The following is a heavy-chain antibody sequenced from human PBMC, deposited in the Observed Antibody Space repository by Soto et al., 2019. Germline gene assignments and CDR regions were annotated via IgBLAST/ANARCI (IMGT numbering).Heavy chain of an antibody. CDR2: ISGSGGST. V-gene: IGHV3-23*01. CDR3: AKDGLGSRPQKYYDYVWGSPDGLFEDY. J-gene: IGHJ4*02. Sequence: GGSLRLSCAASGFTFSSYAMSWVRQAPGKGLEWVSAISGSGGSTYYADSVKGRFTISRDNSKNTLYLQMNSLRAEDTAVYYCAKDGLGSRPQKYYDYVWGSPDGLFEDYWGQGTLVTVSS. D-gene: IGHD3-16*01. CDR1: GFTFSSYA.